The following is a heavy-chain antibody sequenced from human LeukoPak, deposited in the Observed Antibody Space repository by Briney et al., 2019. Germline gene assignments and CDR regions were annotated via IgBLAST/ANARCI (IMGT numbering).Heavy chain of an antibody. CDR1: HYSISSGYY. CDR2: IYRTGST. V-gene: IGHV4-38-2*02. D-gene: IGHD2-15*01. CDR3: AREGSGNTLGY. Sequence: SETLSLTCAVSHYSISSGYYWGWIRQPPQRGLEWIATIYRTGSTSYNPSLKSRVTISVDTSKNQFSLNLSSVTAADTAVYYCAREGSGNTLGYWGQGTLVTVSS. J-gene: IGHJ4*02.